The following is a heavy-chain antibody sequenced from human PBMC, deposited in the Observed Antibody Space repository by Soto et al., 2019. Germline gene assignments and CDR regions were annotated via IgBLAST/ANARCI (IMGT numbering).Heavy chain of an antibody. CDR2: ISGSGDST. CDR1: GFTFSSYA. V-gene: IGHV3-23*01. D-gene: IGHD6-6*01. J-gene: IGHJ6*03. CDR3: AKEGGRSSHYYCYYMDV. Sequence: GGSLRLSCAASGFTFSSYAMTWVRQAPGKGLEWVSVISGSGDSTYYADSVRGRFTISRDNTKNTLYLQMNGLRAEDTAVYYCAKEGGRSSHYYCYYMDVWGKGTTVTVSS.